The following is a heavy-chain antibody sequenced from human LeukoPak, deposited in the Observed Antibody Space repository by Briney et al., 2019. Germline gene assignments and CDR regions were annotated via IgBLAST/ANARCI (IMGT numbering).Heavy chain of an antibody. CDR2: IYHSGST. V-gene: IGHV4-38-2*01. D-gene: IGHD5-18*01. Sequence: GSLRLSCAASGFTFRNYYMIWVRQAPGKGLEWIGSIYHSGSTYYNPSLKSRVTISVDTSKNQFSLKLSSVTAADTAVYYCAKSSYSIFDYWGQGTLVTVSS. J-gene: IGHJ4*02. CDR3: AKSSYSIFDY. CDR1: GFTFRNYY.